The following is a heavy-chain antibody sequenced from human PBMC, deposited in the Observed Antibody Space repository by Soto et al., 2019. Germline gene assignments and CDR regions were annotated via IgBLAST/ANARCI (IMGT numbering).Heavy chain of an antibody. CDR3: VKAPYDYSNHYFDS. J-gene: IGHJ4*02. CDR1: GFTFNTYA. Sequence: EVQLLESGGGLVQPGGSLRLSCAASGFTFNTYAMSWVRQAPGKGLAWVSGISGSGGSTYSADSVKGRFIISRDKAKNTGHLQMNSLRVEDTAVYFCVKAPYDYSNHYFDSWGQGGLVTVSS. CDR2: ISGSGGST. V-gene: IGHV3-23*01. D-gene: IGHD4-4*01.